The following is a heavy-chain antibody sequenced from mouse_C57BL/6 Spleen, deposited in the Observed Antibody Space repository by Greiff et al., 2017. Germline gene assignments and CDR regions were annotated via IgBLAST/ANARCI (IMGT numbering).Heavy chain of an antibody. D-gene: IGHD2-3*01. CDR3: ARQGGYFPFDY. J-gene: IGHJ2*01. CDR1: GYAFTNYL. CDR2: INPGGGGT. Sequence: VQLQQSGAELVRPGTSVKVSCKASGYAFTNYLIEWVKQRPGQGLEWIGVINPGGGGTNYNEKFKGKATLTADKSSSTAYMQLSSLTSEDSAVYFCARQGGYFPFDYWGQGTTLTVSS. V-gene: IGHV1-54*01.